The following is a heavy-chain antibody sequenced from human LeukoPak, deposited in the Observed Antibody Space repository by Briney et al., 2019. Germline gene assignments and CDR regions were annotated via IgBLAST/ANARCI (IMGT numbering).Heavy chain of an antibody. D-gene: IGHD5-24*01. CDR1: GYTFTGYY. CDR3: ARDQGQFSTLDP. J-gene: IGHJ5*02. Sequence: ASVKVSCKASGYTFTGYYMYWVRQAPGQGLEWMGWLNPNSGGTSYAQKFQGRVTMTRDTSISTAYMELSRLRSDDTAMYYCARDQGQFSTLDPWGQGTLVTVSS. V-gene: IGHV1-2*02. CDR2: LNPNSGGT.